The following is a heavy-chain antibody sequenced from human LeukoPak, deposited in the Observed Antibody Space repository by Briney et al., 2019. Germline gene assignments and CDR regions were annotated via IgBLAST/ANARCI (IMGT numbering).Heavy chain of an antibody. CDR3: ARLLRVGYCSTTTCNWFDP. CDR2: IYYSGST. D-gene: IGHD2-2*03. CDR1: GGSISSTSYY. Sequence: SDTLSLTCVVSGGSISSTSYYWGWIRQPPGKGLEWIGSIYYSGSTYYSPSLKSRVTISVDTSKNQFSLKLSSVTAADTAVYYCARLLRVGYCSTTTCNWFDPWGQGTLVTVSS. V-gene: IGHV4-39*07. J-gene: IGHJ5*02.